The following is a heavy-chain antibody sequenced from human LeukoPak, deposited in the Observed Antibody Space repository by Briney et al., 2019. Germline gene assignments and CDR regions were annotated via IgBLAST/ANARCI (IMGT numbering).Heavy chain of an antibody. CDR3: AKDARVRDYYFWSGYSFFDY. D-gene: IGHD3-3*01. CDR2: ISGRGGSI. J-gene: IGHJ4*02. V-gene: IGHV3-23*01. Sequence: GGSLRLSCAASGFTFSRYAMNWVRQAPGKGLEWGSSISGRGGSIYYADSVTGRFTMSRDNSKNTLYLQMDSLRAEDAAVYYCAKDARVRDYYFWSGYSFFDYWGQGTLVTVSS. CDR1: GFTFSRYA.